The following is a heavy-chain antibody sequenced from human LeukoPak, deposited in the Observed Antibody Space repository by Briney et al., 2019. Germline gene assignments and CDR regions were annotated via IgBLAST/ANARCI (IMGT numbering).Heavy chain of an antibody. V-gene: IGHV1-46*01. Sequence: GASVKVPCKASGYTFTSYYMHWVRQAPGQGLEWMGIINPSGGSTSYAQKFQGRVTMTRDTSTSTVYMELSSLRSEDTAVYYCARGRGYCSSTSCYTLKAFDIWGQGTMVTVSS. D-gene: IGHD2-2*02. J-gene: IGHJ3*02. CDR2: INPSGGST. CDR1: GYTFTSYY. CDR3: ARGRGYCSSTSCYTLKAFDI.